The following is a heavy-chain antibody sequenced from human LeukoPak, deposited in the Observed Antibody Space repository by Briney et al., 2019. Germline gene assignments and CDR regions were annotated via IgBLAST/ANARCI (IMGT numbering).Heavy chain of an antibody. CDR2: ILVGSGNT. CDR1: GFASASSA. D-gene: IGHD1-26*01. J-gene: IGHJ4*02. Sequence: GTSVTVSCKPSGFASASSAMQWVRQARGQRLEGIGWILVGSGNTNYAQKLQERVTVTRDMSTGTAYMELSSLRSEDTAVYYCVAGTRVVGATWGLDYWGQGTLVTVSS. CDR3: VAGTRVVGATWGLDY. V-gene: IGHV1-58*02.